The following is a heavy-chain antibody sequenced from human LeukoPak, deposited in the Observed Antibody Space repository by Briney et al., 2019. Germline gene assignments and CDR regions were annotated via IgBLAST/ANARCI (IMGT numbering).Heavy chain of an antibody. CDR2: ISGSGGST. CDR1: GFTFSSYA. J-gene: IGHJ4*02. D-gene: IGHD5-12*01. V-gene: IGHV3-23*01. CDR3: AKSPSPMDIVAYYFDY. Sequence: QSGGSRRLSCAASGFTFSSYAMSWVRQAPGKGLEWVSAISGSGGSTYYADSVKGRFTISRDNSKNTLYLQMNSLRAEDTAVYYCAKSPSPMDIVAYYFDYWGQGTLVTVSS.